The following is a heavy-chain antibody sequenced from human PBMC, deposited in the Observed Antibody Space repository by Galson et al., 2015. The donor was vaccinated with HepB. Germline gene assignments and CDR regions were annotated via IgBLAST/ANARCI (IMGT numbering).Heavy chain of an antibody. J-gene: IGHJ4*02. V-gene: IGHV7-4-1*01. D-gene: IGHD5-18*01. CDR1: GYTFTSYA. CDR3: ARDAYSYGYTPLDY. Sequence: SVKVSCKASGYTFTSYAMNWVRQAPGQGLEWMGWINTNTGNPTYAQGFTGRFVFSLDTPVSTAYLQICSLKAEDTAVYYCARDAYSYGYTPLDYWGQGTLVTVSS. CDR2: INTNTGNP.